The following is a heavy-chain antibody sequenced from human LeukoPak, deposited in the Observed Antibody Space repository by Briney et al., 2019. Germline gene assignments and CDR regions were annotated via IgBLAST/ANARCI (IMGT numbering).Heavy chain of an antibody. D-gene: IGHD3-10*01. CDR2: IYSGGST. J-gene: IGHJ4*02. Sequence: GGSLRLSCAASGFTVSSNYMSWVRQAPGKGLEWVSVIYSGGSTYYADSMKGRFTISRDNSKNTLYLQMNSLRAEDTAVYYCAKCLGLYYYGSGSQLLFDYWGRGTLVTVSS. CDR3: AKCLGLYYYGSGSQLLFDY. V-gene: IGHV3-53*05. CDR1: GFTVSSNY.